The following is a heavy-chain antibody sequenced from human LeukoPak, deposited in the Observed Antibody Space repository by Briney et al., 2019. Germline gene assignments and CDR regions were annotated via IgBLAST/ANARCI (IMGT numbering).Heavy chain of an antibody. CDR1: GVTVSSNY. D-gene: IGHD6-19*01. Sequence: GGSLRLSCAASGVTVSSNYMSWARQAPGKGLEWVSVIQSGGGTYYADSVKGRFTISRDNSKNTMYLQMNSLRVEDTAVYYCARDISGSGPEAYDIWGQGTMVTVSS. J-gene: IGHJ3*02. V-gene: IGHV3-53*05. CDR3: ARDISGSGPEAYDI. CDR2: IQSGGGT.